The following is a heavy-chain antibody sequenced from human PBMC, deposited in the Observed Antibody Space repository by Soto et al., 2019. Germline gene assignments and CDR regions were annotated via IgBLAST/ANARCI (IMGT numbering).Heavy chain of an antibody. D-gene: IGHD2-15*01. CDR3: ARDGYCSGVSCYSVTFSHY. CDR1: GFTFSSYG. Sequence: GSRRLSCAASGFTFSSYGMHGVRQAPGKGLEWVAVIWYDGSNKYYADSVKGRFTISRDNSKNTLYLQMNSLRAEDTAVYYCARDGYCSGVSCYSVTFSHYRGKGPLVTVSS. V-gene: IGHV3-33*01. CDR2: IWYDGSNK. J-gene: IGHJ4*02.